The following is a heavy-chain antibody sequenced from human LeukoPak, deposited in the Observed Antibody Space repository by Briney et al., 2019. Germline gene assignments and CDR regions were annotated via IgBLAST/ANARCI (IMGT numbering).Heavy chain of an antibody. Sequence: GASVKVSCKASGYTFTSYGISWVRQAPGQGLEWMGWISAYNGNTNYAQKLQGRVTMTTDTSTSTAYMELRSLRSDDTAVYYCARDLYSSGWYRRTQKYYFDYWGQGTLVTVSS. J-gene: IGHJ4*02. CDR3: ARDLYSSGWYRRTQKYYFDY. CDR2: ISAYNGNT. V-gene: IGHV1-18*01. D-gene: IGHD6-19*01. CDR1: GYTFTSYG.